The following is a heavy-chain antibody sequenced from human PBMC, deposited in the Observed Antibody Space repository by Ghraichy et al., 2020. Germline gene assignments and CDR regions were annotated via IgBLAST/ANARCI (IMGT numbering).Heavy chain of an antibody. D-gene: IGHD2-15*01. CDR3: ARAFSASRDC. Sequence: LSLTCAASGFTFSSYGMHWVRQAPGKGLEWVAIIWYDGSNKCYADSVEGRFTITRDNSKNTLYLQMNSLRAEDTAVYYCARAFSASRDCWGQGTLVT. CDR1: GFTFSSYG. CDR2: IWYDGSNK. V-gene: IGHV3-33*01. J-gene: IGHJ4*02.